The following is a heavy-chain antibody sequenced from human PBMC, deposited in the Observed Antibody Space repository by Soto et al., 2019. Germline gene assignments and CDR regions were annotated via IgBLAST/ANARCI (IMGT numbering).Heavy chain of an antibody. V-gene: IGHV4-34*01. Sequence: TSETLSLTCAVYGGSFSGYYLSWIRQPPGKGLECIGEINHSGSTNYNRSLKSRVTISVDTSKNQFSLKLSSVPAADTAVYYCARGPSPRGDDSSGYLDYWGQGTLVTVS. J-gene: IGHJ4*02. CDR2: INHSGST. CDR3: ARGPSPRGDDSSGYLDY. D-gene: IGHD3-22*01. CDR1: GGSFSGYY.